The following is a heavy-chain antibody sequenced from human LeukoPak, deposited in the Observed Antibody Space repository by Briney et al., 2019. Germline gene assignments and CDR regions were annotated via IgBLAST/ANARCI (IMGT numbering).Heavy chain of an antibody. CDR3: ARHRPGGLAAAGTEDWFDP. J-gene: IGHJ5*02. Sequence: SETLSLTCTVSGGSISSYYWSWIRQPPGKGLEWIGYIYYSGSTNYNPSLKSRVTISVDTSKNQFSLKLSSVTAADTAVYYCARHRPGGLAAAGTEDWFDPWGQGTLVTVSS. V-gene: IGHV4-59*08. D-gene: IGHD6-13*01. CDR2: IYYSGST. CDR1: GGSISSYY.